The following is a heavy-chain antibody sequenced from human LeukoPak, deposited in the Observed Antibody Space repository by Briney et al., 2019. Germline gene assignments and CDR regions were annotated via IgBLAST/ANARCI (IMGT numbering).Heavy chain of an antibody. V-gene: IGHV4-59*11. Sequence: KPSETLSLTCTVSGGSISSHYWSWIRQPPGKGLEWIGYIYYSGSNNYNPSLKSRVTISVDTSKNQFSLKLSSVTAADTAVYYCARYARRYYMDVWGKGTTVTVSS. J-gene: IGHJ6*03. CDR2: IYYSGSN. D-gene: IGHD2-2*01. CDR1: GGSISSHY. CDR3: ARYARRYYMDV.